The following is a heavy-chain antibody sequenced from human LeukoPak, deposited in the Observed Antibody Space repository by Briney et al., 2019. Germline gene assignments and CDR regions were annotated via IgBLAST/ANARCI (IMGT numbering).Heavy chain of an antibody. Sequence: GGSLRLSCAASGFTFSTYGVHWVRQAPGQGLEWVAFIRYDGSNKYYADSVKGRFTISRDNSKNTLYLQMNSLRAEDTAVYYCAKDYDFWSGYLYYYYMDVWSKGTTVTVSS. CDR3: AKDYDFWSGYLYYYYMDV. D-gene: IGHD3-3*01. CDR2: IRYDGSNK. V-gene: IGHV3-30*02. CDR1: GFTFSTYG. J-gene: IGHJ6*03.